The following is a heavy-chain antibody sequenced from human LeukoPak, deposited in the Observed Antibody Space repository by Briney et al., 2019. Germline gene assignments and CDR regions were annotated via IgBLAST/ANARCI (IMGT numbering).Heavy chain of an antibody. D-gene: IGHD3-22*01. Sequence: ASETLSLTCAVYGGSFSGYCWTWIRQSPGKGLEWIGEIDHRANTNYNPSLKSRVTMSVDTSKNQFSLKLSSVTAADTAVYYCARRVSNGYYPDYWGQGTLVTVSS. CDR3: ARRVSNGYYPDY. J-gene: IGHJ4*02. CDR2: IDHRANT. CDR1: GGSFSGYC. V-gene: IGHV4-34*01.